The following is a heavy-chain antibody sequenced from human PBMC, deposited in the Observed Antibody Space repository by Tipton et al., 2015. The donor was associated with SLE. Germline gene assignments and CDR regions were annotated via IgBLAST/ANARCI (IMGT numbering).Heavy chain of an antibody. CDR1: GGSFSGYY. D-gene: IGHD6-13*01. Sequence: TLSLTCAVYGGSFSGYYWSWIRQPPGKGMEWIGKINHSGSTNYNPSLKSRVTISVDTSKNQFSLKLSSVTAADTAVYYCARVAAAGRAFDIWGQGTMVPVSS. CDR3: ARVAAAGRAFDI. CDR2: INHSGST. V-gene: IGHV4-34*01. J-gene: IGHJ3*02.